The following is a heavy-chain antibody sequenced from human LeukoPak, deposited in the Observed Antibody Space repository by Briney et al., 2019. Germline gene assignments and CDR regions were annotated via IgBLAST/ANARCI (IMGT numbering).Heavy chain of an antibody. CDR3: ARDYVTMAPDY. V-gene: IGHV3-21*01. D-gene: IGHD3-10*02. CDR1: GFTFTTYG. Sequence: GGSLRLSCAASGFTFTTYGMNWVRQAPGKGLEWLSYISPSPSHIYYADSVRGRLVISRDDAKNSLYLQMSSLRAEDTAVYYCARDYVTMAPDYGGQGTLVTVSS. J-gene: IGHJ4*02. CDR2: ISPSPSHI.